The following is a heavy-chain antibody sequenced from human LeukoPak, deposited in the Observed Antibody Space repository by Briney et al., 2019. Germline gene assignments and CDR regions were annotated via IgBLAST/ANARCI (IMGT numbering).Heavy chain of an antibody. V-gene: IGHV3-33*01. J-gene: IGHJ4*02. CDR1: GFTFSSYG. D-gene: IGHD3-22*01. Sequence: GGSLRLSCAASGFTFSSYGMYWVRQAPGKGLEWETNIWYDGSNKYYADSVKGRFTISRDNSKNTLYLQMNSLRAEDTAVYYCARGLFNYDSSGLNYWGQGTLVTVSS. CDR3: ARGLFNYDSSGLNY. CDR2: IWYDGSNK.